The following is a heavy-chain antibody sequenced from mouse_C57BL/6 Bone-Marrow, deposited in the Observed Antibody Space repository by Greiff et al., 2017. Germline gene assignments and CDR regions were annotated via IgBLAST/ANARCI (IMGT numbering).Heavy chain of an antibody. V-gene: IGHV14-4*01. J-gene: IGHJ4*01. D-gene: IGHD1-1*01. CDR3: TTITTVVAPDAMDY. CDR1: GFNIKDDY. Sequence: VQLQQSGAELVRPGASVKLSCTASGFNIKDDYMHWVKQRPEQGLEWIGWIDPENGDTEYASKFQGKATITADTSSNTAYLQLSSLTSEDTAVYYCTTITTVVAPDAMDYWGQGTSVTVSS. CDR2: IDPENGDT.